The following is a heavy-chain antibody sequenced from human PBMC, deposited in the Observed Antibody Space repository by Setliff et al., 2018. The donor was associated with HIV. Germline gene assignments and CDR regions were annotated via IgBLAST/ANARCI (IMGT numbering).Heavy chain of an antibody. CDR2: IYYSGST. D-gene: IGHD1-26*01. Sequence: SETLSLTCTVSGGSISSGGYYWSWIRQHPGKGLEYIGYIYYSGSTYYNPSLKSRVTISVDTSKNQFSLKVNSVTAADTAVYYCARGARLLAAYRDRWDYYYMGVWG. J-gene: IGHJ6*03. CDR1: GGSISSGGYY. CDR3: ARGARLLAAYRDRWDYYYMGV. V-gene: IGHV4-31*03.